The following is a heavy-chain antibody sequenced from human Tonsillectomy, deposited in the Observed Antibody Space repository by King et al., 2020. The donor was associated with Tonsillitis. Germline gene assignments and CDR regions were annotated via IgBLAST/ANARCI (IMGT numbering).Heavy chain of an antibody. CDR3: ARGPENRDYGDYEDFLSEKRYYYYYGMDV. CDR1: GGTFSSYA. D-gene: IGHD4-17*01. Sequence: QLQLVQSGAEVKKPGSSVKVSCKASGGTFSSYAINWVRQAPGQGLEWMGGIIPIFGTANYARQFQGRVTITADESTSTAYMELSSLRSEDTAVYYCARGPENRDYGDYEDFLSEKRYYYYYGMDVWGQGTTVTVSS. V-gene: IGHV1-69*01. CDR2: IIPIFGTA. J-gene: IGHJ6*02.